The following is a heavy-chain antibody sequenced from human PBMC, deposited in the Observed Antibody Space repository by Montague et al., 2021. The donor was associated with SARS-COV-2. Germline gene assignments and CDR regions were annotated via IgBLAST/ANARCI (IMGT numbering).Heavy chain of an antibody. J-gene: IGHJ6*02. CDR1: GFTVSSNY. CDR2: IYSGGST. D-gene: IGHD3-10*01. CDR3: ARGGLGMVRGVIYYYGMDV. Sequence: SLRLSCAASGFTVSSNYMSWVRQAPGKGLEWVSVIYSGGSTYYADSVKGRFTISRDNSKNTLYLQMNSLRAEDTAVYYCARGGLGMVRGVIYYYGMDVWGQGTTVTGSS. V-gene: IGHV3-66*01.